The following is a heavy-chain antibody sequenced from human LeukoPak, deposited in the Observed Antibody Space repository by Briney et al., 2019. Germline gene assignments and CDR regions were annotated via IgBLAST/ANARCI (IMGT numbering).Heavy chain of an antibody. Sequence: PGGSLRLSRAASGFTVSSNYMSWVRQAPGKGLEWGSVIYSGGSTYYADSVKGRFTISRDNSKNTLYLQMNSLKAEDPAVYYCARELLWFGELSEGYYMDVWGKGTTVTVSS. CDR3: ARELLWFGELSEGYYMDV. J-gene: IGHJ6*03. V-gene: IGHV3-53*01. CDR1: GFTVSSNY. CDR2: IYSGGST. D-gene: IGHD3-10*01.